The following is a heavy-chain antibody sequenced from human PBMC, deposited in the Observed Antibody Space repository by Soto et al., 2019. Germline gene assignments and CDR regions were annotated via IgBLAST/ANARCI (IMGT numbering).Heavy chain of an antibody. CDR2: IDWDDDK. CDR1: GFSLSTSGMC. V-gene: IGHV2-70*11. Sequence: SGPTLVNPTQTLTLTCTFSGFSLSTSGMCVSWIRQPPGKALEWLARIDWDDDKYYSTSLKTRLTISKDTSKNQVVLTMTNMDPVDTATYYCARIKGDYYGSGSYYPGRYYYYYMDVWGKGTTVTVSS. D-gene: IGHD3-10*01. CDR3: ARIKGDYYGSGSYYPGRYYYYYMDV. J-gene: IGHJ6*03.